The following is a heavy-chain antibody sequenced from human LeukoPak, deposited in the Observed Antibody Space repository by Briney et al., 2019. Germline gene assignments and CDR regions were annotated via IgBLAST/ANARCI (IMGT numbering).Heavy chain of an antibody. CDR3: VRGPHYGAYTDYFDY. V-gene: IGHV3-11*04. CDR2: ISSSGSTI. CDR1: GFTFSDYY. D-gene: IGHD4-17*01. J-gene: IGHJ4*02. Sequence: GGSLRLSCEASGFTFSDYYMSWIRQDPGKGLEWVSYISSSGSTIYYADSVKGRFTISRDDATNSLSLQMNSLRVEDTALYYCVRGPHYGAYTDYFDYWGRGTLVTVSS.